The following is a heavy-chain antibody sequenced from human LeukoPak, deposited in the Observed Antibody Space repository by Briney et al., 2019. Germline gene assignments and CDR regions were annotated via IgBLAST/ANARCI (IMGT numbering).Heavy chain of an antibody. V-gene: IGHV3-30*04. CDR1: GFTFSSYA. D-gene: IGHD5-12*01. J-gene: IGHJ4*02. Sequence: AGGSLRLSCAASGFTFSSYAMHWVRQAPGKGLEWVALISYDGSNKYYADSVKGRFTISRDNSKNTLYLQMNSLRAEDTAVYYCARGGPSGYDSDYFDYWGQGTLVTVSS. CDR2: ISYDGSNK. CDR3: ARGGPSGYDSDYFDY.